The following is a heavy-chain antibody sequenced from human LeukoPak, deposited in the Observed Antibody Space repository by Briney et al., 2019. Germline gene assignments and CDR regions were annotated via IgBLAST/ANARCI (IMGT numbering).Heavy chain of an antibody. J-gene: IGHJ6*04. CDR1: GGSISSYY. CDR2: IYYSGST. V-gene: IGHV4-59*01. Sequence: PSETLSLTCTVSGGSISSYYWSWIRQPPGKGLEWIGYIYYSGSTNYNPSLKSRVTISVDTSKNQFSLKLSSVTAADTAVYYYARVVGYCSSTSCYKNYYYYGMDVWGKGTTVTVSS. D-gene: IGHD2-2*02. CDR3: ARVVGYCSSTSCYKNYYYYGMDV.